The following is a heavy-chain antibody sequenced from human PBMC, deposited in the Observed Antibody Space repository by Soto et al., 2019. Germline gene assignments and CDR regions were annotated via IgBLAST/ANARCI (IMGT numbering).Heavy chain of an antibody. CDR3: ARDQGVAGPGDD. J-gene: IGHJ4*02. D-gene: IGHD6-19*01. CDR2: INAGNGNR. V-gene: IGHV1-3*01. CDR1: GYTFSSYA. Sequence: ASVKVSCKASGYTFSSYAMHWVRQAPGQRLEWMGWINAGNGNRKYSQKFQGRVTITRDTSASTAYMELSSLRSEDTAVYYCARDQGVAGPGDDSGQGTRVTVSS.